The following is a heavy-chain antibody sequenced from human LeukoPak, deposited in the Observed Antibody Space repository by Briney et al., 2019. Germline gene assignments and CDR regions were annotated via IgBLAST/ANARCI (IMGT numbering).Heavy chain of an antibody. J-gene: IGHJ6*02. CDR1: GGSISSSSYY. Sequence: ETLSLTCTVSGGSISSSSYYWGWIRQPPGKGLEWVSVIYSGGSTYYADSVKGRFTISRDNSKNTLYLQMNSLRAEDTAVYYCAREYSGYDSSYYYGMDVWGQGTTVTVSS. D-gene: IGHD5-12*01. CDR3: AREYSGYDSSYYYGMDV. V-gene: IGHV3-53*01. CDR2: IYSGGST.